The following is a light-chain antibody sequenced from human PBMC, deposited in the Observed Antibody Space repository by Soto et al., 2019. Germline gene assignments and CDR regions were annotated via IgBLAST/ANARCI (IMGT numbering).Light chain of an antibody. CDR2: EVS. CDR1: SSDVGGYNY. V-gene: IGLV2-14*01. Sequence: LTQPASVSGSPGQSITISCTGTSSDVGGYNYVSWYQQHPGKAPKVIIFEVSNRPSGVSNRFSGSKSGNTASLTISGLLAEDEADYYCNSYTRSRSYVFGTGTKLTVL. CDR3: NSYTRSRSYV. J-gene: IGLJ1*01.